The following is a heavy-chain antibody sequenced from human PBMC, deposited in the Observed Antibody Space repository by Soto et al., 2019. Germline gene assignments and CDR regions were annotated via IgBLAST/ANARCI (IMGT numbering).Heavy chain of an antibody. CDR1: GFTFSSYE. D-gene: IGHD5-18*01. CDR3: ARVGIHYYYYGMDV. Sequence: PGGSLRLSCAASGFTFSSYEMNWVRQAPGKGLEWVSYISSSGSTIYYADSVKGRFTISRDNAKNSLYLQMNSLRAEDTAVYYCARVGIHYYYYGMDVWGQGTTVTVSS. V-gene: IGHV3-48*03. CDR2: ISSSGSTI. J-gene: IGHJ6*02.